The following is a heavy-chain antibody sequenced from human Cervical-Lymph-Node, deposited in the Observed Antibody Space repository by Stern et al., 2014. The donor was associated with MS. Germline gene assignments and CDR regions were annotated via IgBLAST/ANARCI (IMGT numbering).Heavy chain of an antibody. CDR3: VRPLGTFDTTGTYFDF. CDR1: GYPFSDYY. J-gene: IGHJ4*02. CDR2: IHPNSGHT. D-gene: IGHD3-16*01. Sequence: VQLVDSGADVKKPGASVKISCKISGYPFSDYYMHWVRQAPGQGLEWMGWIHPNSGHTKYPQKFQGRVAMTRDTSISTYYMELTSLNFDDTAVYYCVRPLGTFDTTGTYFDFWGQGTLVTVSS. V-gene: IGHV1-2*02.